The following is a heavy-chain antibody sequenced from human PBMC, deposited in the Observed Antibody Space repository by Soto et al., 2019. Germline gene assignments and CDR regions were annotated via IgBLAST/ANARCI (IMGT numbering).Heavy chain of an antibody. Sequence: RGALRLSCGASGFTFSSYGIVWCRQAPGKGLEWVSYSFAASSTIYYADSVKGRFTVSRDNAKNSLFLLMNRLRAEDTAVYYCARDADCGFAYWGQGTQVTVPS. J-gene: IGHJ4*02. V-gene: IGHV3-48*03. CDR1: GFTFSSYG. CDR2: SFAASSTI. D-gene: IGHD2-21*02. CDR3: ARDADCGFAY.